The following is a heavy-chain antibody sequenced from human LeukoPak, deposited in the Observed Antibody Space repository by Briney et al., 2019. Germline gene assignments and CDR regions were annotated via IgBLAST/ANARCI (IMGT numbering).Heavy chain of an antibody. V-gene: IGHV3-7*01. Sequence: GGSLRLSCAASGFTFSSYWMSWVRQAPGKGLEWVANIKQDGSEKYYVDPVKGRFTISRDNAKKSLYLQMNSLRAEDTAVYYCARNKKGDRYTYGHDSWGQGTLVTVSS. D-gene: IGHD5-18*01. J-gene: IGHJ4*02. CDR1: GFTFSSYW. CDR3: ARNKKGDRYTYGHDS. CDR2: IKQDGSEK.